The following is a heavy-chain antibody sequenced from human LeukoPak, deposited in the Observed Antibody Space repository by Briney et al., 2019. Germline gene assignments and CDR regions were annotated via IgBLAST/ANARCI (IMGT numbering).Heavy chain of an antibody. Sequence: GGSLRLSCAASGFTFSSYSMNWVRQAPGKGLEWVSHISSSSTIYYADSVKGRFTISRDNAKNSLYLQMNSLRAEDTAVYYCARGVAATFWFDPWGQGTLVTVSS. CDR3: ARGVAATFWFDP. D-gene: IGHD2-15*01. V-gene: IGHV3-48*01. CDR2: ISSSSTI. J-gene: IGHJ5*02. CDR1: GFTFSSYS.